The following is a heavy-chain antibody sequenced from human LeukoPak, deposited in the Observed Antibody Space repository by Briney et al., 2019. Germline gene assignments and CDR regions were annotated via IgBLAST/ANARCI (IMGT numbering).Heavy chain of an antibody. J-gene: IGHJ5*02. CDR3: ARHQPFDP. V-gene: IGHV4-59*01. Sequence: PSETLSLTCAVYGGSFSGYYWSWIRQPPGKGLEWIGYIYYSGSTNYNPSLKSRVTISVDTSKNQFSLKLSSVTAADTAVYYCARHQPFDPWGQGTLVTVSS. CDR2: IYYSGST. CDR1: GGSFSGYY.